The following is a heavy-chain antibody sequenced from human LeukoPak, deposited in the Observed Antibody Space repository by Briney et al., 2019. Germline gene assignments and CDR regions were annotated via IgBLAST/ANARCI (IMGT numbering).Heavy chain of an antibody. V-gene: IGHV3-9*01. CDR1: GFTLDDYA. Sequence: GRSLRLSCAASGFTLDDYATHWVRQAPGKGLEWVSGINWSGDRIGYADSVKGRFTISRDNAKKSLYLQMNSLRAEDTALYYCAKGGIHRGYYYYYMDVWGKGTTVTISS. CDR2: INWSGDRI. D-gene: IGHD6-13*01. CDR3: AKGGIHRGYYYYYMDV. J-gene: IGHJ6*03.